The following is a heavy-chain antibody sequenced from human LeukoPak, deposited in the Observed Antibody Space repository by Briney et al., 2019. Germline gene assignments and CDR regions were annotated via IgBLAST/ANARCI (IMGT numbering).Heavy chain of an antibody. CDR2: IYYSGST. J-gene: IGHJ4*02. Sequence: SETLSLTCAVSGASISGSGYYLGWIRQPPGKGLEWIGNIYYSGSTAYIPSLKSRATISVDTSKNQFSLKLNSVTAADTAVYYCASGGMRGAARLLFVYWGQGTLVTVSS. D-gene: IGHD6-6*01. V-gene: IGHV4-39*07. CDR3: ASGGMRGAARLLFVY. CDR1: GASISGSGYY.